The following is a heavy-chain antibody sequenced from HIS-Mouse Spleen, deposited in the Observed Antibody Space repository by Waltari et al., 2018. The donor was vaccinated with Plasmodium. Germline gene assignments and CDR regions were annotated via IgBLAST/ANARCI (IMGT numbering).Heavy chain of an antibody. D-gene: IGHD3-3*01. CDR3: ARVTSSGVYVYVDL. CDR1: GGSFSGYY. V-gene: IGHV4-34*01. Sequence: QVQLQQWGAGLLKPSETLSLTCAVYGGSFSGYYWSWIRRPPGKGLEWLGEINHSGSTNYNPSLKSRCTIAVDTSTTQFALKLSSVTAADTAVYYGARVTSSGVYVYVDLWGRGTLVTVSS. J-gene: IGHJ2*01. CDR2: INHSGST.